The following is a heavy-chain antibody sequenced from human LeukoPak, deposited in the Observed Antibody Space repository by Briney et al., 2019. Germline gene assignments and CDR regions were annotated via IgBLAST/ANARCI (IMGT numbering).Heavy chain of an antibody. CDR2: ISSSGSTI. D-gene: IGHD6-19*01. J-gene: IGHJ4*02. CDR3: ARGVSRAVAGTAPGY. V-gene: IGHV3-11*01. CDR1: GFTFSDYY. Sequence: GGSLRLSCAASGFTFSDYYMSWIRQAPGKGLEWVSYISSSGSTIYYADSVKGRFTISRDNAKNSLYLQMNSLRADDTAVYYCARGVSRAVAGTAPGYWGQGTLVTVSS.